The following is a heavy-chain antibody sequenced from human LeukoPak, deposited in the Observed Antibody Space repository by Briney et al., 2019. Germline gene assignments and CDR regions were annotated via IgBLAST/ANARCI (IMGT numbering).Heavy chain of an antibody. Sequence: GGSLRLSCAASGFTFSSYSMHWLRQAPGKGLAYVSAISSNGDNTYYAGSVKGRFTISRDNSKNTLYLQMGSLRVEDMGVYYCAREADRVFDYWGQGNLVTVSS. CDR3: AREADRVFDY. V-gene: IGHV3-64*02. CDR1: GFTFSSYS. D-gene: IGHD6-6*01. J-gene: IGHJ4*02. CDR2: ISSNGDNT.